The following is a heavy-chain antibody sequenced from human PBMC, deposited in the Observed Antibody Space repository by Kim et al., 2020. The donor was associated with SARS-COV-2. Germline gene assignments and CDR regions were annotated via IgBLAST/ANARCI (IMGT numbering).Heavy chain of an antibody. D-gene: IGHD3-10*01. J-gene: IGHJ6*02. CDR3: ARDHYPGYYYGMDV. V-gene: IGHV4-30-2*05. Sequence: NPSLKSRVTISVDTAKNQFSLKLSSVTAADTAVYYCARDHYPGYYYGMDVWGQGTTVTVSS.